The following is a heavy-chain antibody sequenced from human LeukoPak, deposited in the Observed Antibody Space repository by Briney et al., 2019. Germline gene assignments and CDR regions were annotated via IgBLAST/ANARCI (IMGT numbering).Heavy chain of an antibody. Sequence: ASVKVSCKASGYTFTGYYMHWGRQAPGQGLEWMGWIKPNSGGTNYAQKFQGRVTMTRDTSISTAYMELSRLRSDDTAVYYCARASPVAATSWFDPWGQGTLVTVSS. D-gene: IGHD6-19*01. J-gene: IGHJ5*02. V-gene: IGHV1-2*02. CDR2: IKPNSGGT. CDR1: GYTFTGYY. CDR3: ARASPVAATSWFDP.